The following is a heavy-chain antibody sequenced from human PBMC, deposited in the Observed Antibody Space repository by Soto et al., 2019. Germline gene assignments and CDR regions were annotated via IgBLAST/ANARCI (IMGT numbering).Heavy chain of an antibody. CDR2: ISYEGREI. J-gene: IGHJ4*02. V-gene: IGHV3-30*04. Sequence: QVRLEESGGRVVQPGTSLRLSCAASGFTFSDYAMHWIRQAPGKGLEWVAVISYEGREIYYSDSVKGRFTISRDNTMNTVYLQMSSVRRDDTAVYSCARTYYDFWSGFSDWGQGALVTVSS. CDR3: ARTYYDFWSGFSD. CDR1: GFTFSDYA. D-gene: IGHD3-3*01.